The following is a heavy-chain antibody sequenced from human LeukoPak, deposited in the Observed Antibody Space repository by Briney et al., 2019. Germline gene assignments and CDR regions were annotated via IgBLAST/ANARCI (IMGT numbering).Heavy chain of an antibody. V-gene: IGHV3-11*01. Sequence: GSLRLSCAASGFTFSDYYMSWIRQAPGKGLEWVSYISSSGSTIYYADSVKGRFTISTDNAKNSLYLQMNSLRAEATAVYYCAREYCSGGRCYSEFFDYWGQGTLVTVSS. CDR1: GFTFSDYY. J-gene: IGHJ4*02. D-gene: IGHD2-15*01. CDR2: ISSSGSTI. CDR3: AREYCSGGRCYSEFFDY.